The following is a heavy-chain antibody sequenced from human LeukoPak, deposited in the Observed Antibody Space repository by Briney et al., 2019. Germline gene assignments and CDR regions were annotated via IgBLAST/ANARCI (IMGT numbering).Heavy chain of an antibody. CDR2: ISGSSSYI. J-gene: IGHJ5*02. CDR1: GFTFSSYN. V-gene: IGHV3-21*01. D-gene: IGHD6-13*01. Sequence: GGSLRLSCAASGFTFSSYNMNWVRQAPGKGLEWVSSISGSSSYIYYEDSLKGRFAISRDNTKKSLYLQMNSLRDEDTAVYYCARAVGSSSWFDLWGQGTLVTVSS. CDR3: ARAVGSSSWFDL.